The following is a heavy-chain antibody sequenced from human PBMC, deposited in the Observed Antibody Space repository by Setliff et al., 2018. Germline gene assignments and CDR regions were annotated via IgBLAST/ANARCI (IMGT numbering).Heavy chain of an antibody. CDR3: ARDFPTPRIRTDYLGAFDI. J-gene: IGHJ3*02. Sequence: PSETLSLTCDVSGASISSGHYWGWIRQPPGKGLEWIATIYHKGRTYFNPSLQSRVTMSLDRSKNQFSLRLTSVTASDTAVYYCARDFPTPRIRTDYLGAFDIWGQGTMVTVSS. CDR2: IYHKGRT. CDR1: GASISSGHY. V-gene: IGHV4-38-2*02. D-gene: IGHD4-17*01.